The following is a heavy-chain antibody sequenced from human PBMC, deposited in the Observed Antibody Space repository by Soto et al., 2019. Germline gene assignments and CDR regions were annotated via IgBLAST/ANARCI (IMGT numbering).Heavy chain of an antibody. CDR3: ARDRGCVEPRHPSNYGIDA. D-gene: IGHD1-1*01. V-gene: IGHV4-59*01. J-gene: IGHJ6*02. Sequence: PSETLFLTCTVSGGSISSYYWSWIRQPPGKGLEWIGYIYYSGSTNYNPSLKSRVTISVDTSKNQFSLKLSSVTAADTAVYYCARDRGCVEPRHPSNYGIDAWTPGSTVTV. CDR2: IYYSGST. CDR1: GGSISSYY.